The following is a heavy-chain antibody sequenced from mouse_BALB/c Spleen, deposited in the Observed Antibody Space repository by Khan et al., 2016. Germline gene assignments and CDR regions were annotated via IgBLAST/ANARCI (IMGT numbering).Heavy chain of an antibody. CDR3: ARDRIDY. V-gene: IGHV1-7*01. J-gene: IGHJ2*01. CDR2: INPTSGYT. Sequence: QVQLQQPGAELAKPGASVKMSCTASGYTFTSYWMHWIKQRPGQSLEWIGYINPTSGYTDYNQKFKDKATLTADKSSSTAYMQLSSLTSDDSAVYYCARDRIDYWGQGTALTVSS. CDR1: GYTFTSYW.